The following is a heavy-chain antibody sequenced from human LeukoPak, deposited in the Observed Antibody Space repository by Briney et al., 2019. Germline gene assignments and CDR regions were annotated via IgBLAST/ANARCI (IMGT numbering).Heavy chain of an antibody. CDR1: GFSFSSNM. CDR2: INPGSSYI. J-gene: IGHJ5*02. Sequence: GGSLRLSCAASGFSFSSNMMFWVRQAPGKGLEWITSINPGSSYIYYADSVKGRFTISRDNAKNSLYLQMNSLRAEDTAVYYCAKEPYYDSSGYLGWFDPWGQGTLVTVSS. CDR3: AKEPYYDSSGYLGWFDP. D-gene: IGHD3-22*01. V-gene: IGHV3-21*04.